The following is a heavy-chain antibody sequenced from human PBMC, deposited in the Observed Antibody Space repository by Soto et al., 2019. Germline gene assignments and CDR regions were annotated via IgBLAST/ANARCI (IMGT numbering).Heavy chain of an antibody. Sequence: QVQLVQSGAEVKKPGASVKVSCKASGYTFTSYGISWVRQAPGQGLEWMGWISAYNGNTNYAQKLQGRVTMTTDTSTSTAYMEPRSLRSNDTAVYYCARGRMAAGAYYYYGMDVWGQGTTVTVSS. CDR2: ISAYNGNT. V-gene: IGHV1-18*01. CDR3: ARGRMAAGAYYYYGMDV. CDR1: GYTFTSYG. D-gene: IGHD6-13*01. J-gene: IGHJ6*02.